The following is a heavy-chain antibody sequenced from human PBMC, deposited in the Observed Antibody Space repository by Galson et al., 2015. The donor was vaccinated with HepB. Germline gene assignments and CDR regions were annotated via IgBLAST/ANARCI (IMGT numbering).Heavy chain of an antibody. D-gene: IGHD6-13*01. CDR2: IIPIFGTA. J-gene: IGHJ6*03. CDR3: ARAPYSSSWYGNYYYYYYMDV. Sequence: SVKVSCKASGGTFSSYAISWVRQAPGQGLEWMGGIIPIFGTANYAQKFQGRVTITADESTSTAYMELSSLRSEDTAVYYCARAPYSSSWYGNYYYYYYMDVWGKGTTVTVSS. CDR1: GGTFSSYA. V-gene: IGHV1-69*13.